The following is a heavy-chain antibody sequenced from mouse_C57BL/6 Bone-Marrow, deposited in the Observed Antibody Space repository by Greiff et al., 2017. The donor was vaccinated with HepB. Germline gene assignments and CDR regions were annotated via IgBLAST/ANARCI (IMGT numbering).Heavy chain of an antibody. D-gene: IGHD1-1*01. J-gene: IGHJ2*01. CDR3: ARWVFITTVVATDD. CDR1: GYTFTSYW. Sequence: QVQLQQPGAELVKPGASVKLSCKASGYTFTSYWMQWVKQRPGQGLEWIGEIDPSDSYTNYNQKFKGKATLTVDTSSSTAYMQLSSLTSEDSAVYYCARWVFITTVVATDDWGQGTTLTVSS. V-gene: IGHV1-50*01. CDR2: IDPSDSYT.